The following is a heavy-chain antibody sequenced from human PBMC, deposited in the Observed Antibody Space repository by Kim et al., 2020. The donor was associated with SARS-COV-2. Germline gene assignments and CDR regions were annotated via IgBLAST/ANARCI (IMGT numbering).Heavy chain of an antibody. CDR1: GFTLSSYW. V-gene: IGHV3-7*03. Sequence: GGSLRLSCAASGFTLSSYWMSWVRQAPGKGLEWVAYIDQEGNEKQYVDSVRGRFTISRDNAKNSLYLQMNSMRAEDTAVYYCAGLRLGEFSSPFDYWGQGTLVTVSS. CDR2: IDQEGNEK. CDR3: AGLRLGEFSSPFDY. D-gene: IGHD3-16*02. J-gene: IGHJ4*02.